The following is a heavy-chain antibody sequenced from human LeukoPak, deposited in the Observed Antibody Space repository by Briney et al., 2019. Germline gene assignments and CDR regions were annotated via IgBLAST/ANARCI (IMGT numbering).Heavy chain of an antibody. CDR3: ARDPRGSQYSHFDS. V-gene: IGHV3-7*01. CDR2: IKQDGDEK. D-gene: IGHD3-10*01. Sequence: PGGSLRLSCAASGFSFSSYYMSWVRQAPGKGLEWVANIKQDGDEKNYVDSVKGRFTISRDNAKSSLYLQMNSLRAEDTAVYYCARDPRGSQYSHFDSWAREPKSPSPQ. CDR1: GFSFSSYY. J-gene: IGHJ4*02.